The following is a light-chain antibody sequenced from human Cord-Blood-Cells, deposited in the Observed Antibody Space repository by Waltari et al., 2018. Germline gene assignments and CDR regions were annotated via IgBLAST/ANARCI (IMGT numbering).Light chain of an antibody. Sequence: EIVMTQSPATLSVSPGERATLSCRASQSISSNLAWYQQKPGQAPRLLIYGVSTRATDIPARFSGSGSGTQFTLTISSMQSEDFAVCYCQQYNNWPPSFTFGPGTKVEIK. CDR2: GVS. CDR3: QQYNNWPPSFT. J-gene: IGKJ3*01. CDR1: QSISSN. V-gene: IGKV3-15*01.